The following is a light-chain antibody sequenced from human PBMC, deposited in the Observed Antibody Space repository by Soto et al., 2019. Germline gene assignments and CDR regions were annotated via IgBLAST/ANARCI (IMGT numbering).Light chain of an antibody. CDR2: GNS. J-gene: IGLJ1*01. CDR3: QSYDSSLSGLV. CDR1: SSNIGAGYD. V-gene: IGLV1-40*01. Sequence: QSVLTQPPSVSGAPGQRVTISCTGSSSNIGAGYDVHWYQQLPGTAPKLLIYGNSNRPSGVPDRFSGSKSGTLASLAITGLQAEDEADYYCQSYDSSLSGLVFGTGTKVTVL.